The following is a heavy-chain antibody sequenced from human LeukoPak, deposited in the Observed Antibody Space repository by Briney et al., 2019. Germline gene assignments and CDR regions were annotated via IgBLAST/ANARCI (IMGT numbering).Heavy chain of an antibody. CDR2: TYYRSKWYN. D-gene: IGHD3-16*01. Sequence: SQTLSLTCAISGDSVSTNNVAWNWIRQSPSRGLEWLGGTYYRSKWYNDYAVSVKSQISINPDTSKNQFSLQLNSVTPDDTAVYYCAREDLGAAYFDFWGQGTLVTVSS. CDR3: AREDLGAAYFDF. CDR1: GDSVSTNNVA. V-gene: IGHV6-1*01. J-gene: IGHJ4*02.